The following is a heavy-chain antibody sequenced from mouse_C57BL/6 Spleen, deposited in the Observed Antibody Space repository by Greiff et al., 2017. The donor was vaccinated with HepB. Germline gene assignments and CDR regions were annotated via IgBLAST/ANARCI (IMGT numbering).Heavy chain of an antibody. CDR2: INPNYGTT. CDR3: ASPITTVVPYYAMDY. V-gene: IGHV1-39*01. Sequence: VQLQQSGPELVKPGASVKISCKASGYSFTDYNMNWVKQSNGKSLEWIGVINPNYGTTSYNQKFKGKATLTVDQSSSTAYMKLNSLTSEDSAVYYCASPITTVVPYYAMDYWGQGTSVTVSS. CDR1: GYSFTDYN. D-gene: IGHD1-1*01. J-gene: IGHJ4*01.